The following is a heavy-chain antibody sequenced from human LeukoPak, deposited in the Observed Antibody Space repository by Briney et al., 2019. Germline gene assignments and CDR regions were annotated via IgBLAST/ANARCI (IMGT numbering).Heavy chain of an antibody. J-gene: IGHJ4*02. D-gene: IGHD1-26*01. CDR3: ARDRLSPSGSFYFDY. Sequence: GRSLRLSCEGSGFSFSTSGMHWVRQAPGKGLEWVAVMWSDGSNVNYVDSVKGRFTISRDNSKNTLYLQMNSLRAEDTAVYYCARDRLSPSGSFYFDYWGQGTLVTVSS. CDR2: MWSDGSNV. V-gene: IGHV3-33*01. CDR1: GFSFSTSG.